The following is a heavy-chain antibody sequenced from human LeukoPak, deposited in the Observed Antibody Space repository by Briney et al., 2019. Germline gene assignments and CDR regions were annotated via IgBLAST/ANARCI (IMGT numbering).Heavy chain of an antibody. Sequence: ASVKVSCKTSGYTFVGNHLHWVRQAPGQGPEWMGWINPNTGGTNYAQKFQGRVTMTRDTSISTVYMELTRLRFDDTAVYFCARPYDYLWGSYRNDAFEIWGQGTMVNVSS. CDR2: INPNTGGT. CDR3: ARPYDYLWGSYRNDAFEI. J-gene: IGHJ3*02. D-gene: IGHD3-16*02. V-gene: IGHV1-2*02. CDR1: GYTFVGNH.